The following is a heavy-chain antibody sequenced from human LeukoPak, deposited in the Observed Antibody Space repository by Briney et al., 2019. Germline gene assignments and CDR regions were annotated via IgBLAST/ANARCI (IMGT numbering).Heavy chain of an antibody. Sequence: SETLSLTCTVSGGSISSHYWTWIRQPPGKGLEWIGYIYYSGSTNYNPSLKSRVTISVDTSKNQFSLKLSSVTAADTAVYYCARRDEYSSSFMTFDYWGQGILVTVSS. V-gene: IGHV4-59*11. CDR3: ARRDEYSSSFMTFDY. D-gene: IGHD6-6*01. CDR2: IYYSGST. J-gene: IGHJ4*02. CDR1: GGSISSHY.